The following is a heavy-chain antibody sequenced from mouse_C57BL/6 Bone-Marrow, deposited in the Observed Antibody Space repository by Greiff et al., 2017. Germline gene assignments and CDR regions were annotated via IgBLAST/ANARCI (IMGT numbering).Heavy chain of an antibody. D-gene: IGHD1-1*01. V-gene: IGHV2-2*01. CDR1: GFSFTSYG. Sequence: VKLQESGPGLVQPSQSLSITCTVSGFSFTSYGVHWVRQSPGKGLEWLGVIWSGGSTDDNAAFISRLSISKDNSKCQVFFKMNNLQADTTALYDSAGYYGSRAWFAYWGQGTLVTVSA. CDR3: AGYYGSRAWFAY. J-gene: IGHJ3*01. CDR2: IWSGGST.